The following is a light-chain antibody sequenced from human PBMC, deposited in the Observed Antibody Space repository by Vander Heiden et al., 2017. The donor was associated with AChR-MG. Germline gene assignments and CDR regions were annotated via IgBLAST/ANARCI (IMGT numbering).Light chain of an antibody. CDR1: SGDVGGYNS. J-gene: IGLJ2*01. CDR3: SSYTSSSPS. V-gene: IGLV2-14*01. CDR2: DVS. Sequence: SPLTPPASVSASPGQSISNYWTGTSGDVGGYNSVSWYQQRPGKAHTLIIYDVSNRPSGVSNRFSGSKSGNTASLTISGLQAEDEADYYCSSYTSSSPSIGGGTKLTGL.